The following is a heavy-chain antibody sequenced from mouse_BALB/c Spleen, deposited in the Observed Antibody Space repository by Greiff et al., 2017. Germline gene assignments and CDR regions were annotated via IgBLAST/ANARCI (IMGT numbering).Heavy chain of an antibody. CDR1: GYAFTNYL. J-gene: IGHJ4*01. V-gene: IGHV1-54*01. CDR2: INPGSGGT. CDR3: ARKLGVRHYAMDY. D-gene: IGHD3-1*01. Sequence: QVQLQQSGAVLVRPGTSVKVSCKASGYAFTNYLIEWVQQRPGQGLEWIGVINPGSGGTNYNEMFKGKAILTADTSASTSYMQLSSLTSDDSEVYFCARKLGVRHYAMDYWGQGTSVTVAS.